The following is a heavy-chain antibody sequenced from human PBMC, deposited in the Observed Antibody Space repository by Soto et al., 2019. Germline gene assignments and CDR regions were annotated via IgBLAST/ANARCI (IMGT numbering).Heavy chain of an antibody. CDR2: ISYDGSNK. CDR3: AKALRFLEWLFGGLDY. CDR1: GFTFSSYG. V-gene: IGHV3-30*18. J-gene: IGHJ4*02. Sequence: GGSLRLSCAASGFTFSSYGMHWVRQAPGKGLEWVAVISYDGSNKYYADSVKGRFTISRDNSKNTLYLQMNSLRAEDTAVYYCAKALRFLEWLFGGLDYWGQGTLVTVSS. D-gene: IGHD3-3*01.